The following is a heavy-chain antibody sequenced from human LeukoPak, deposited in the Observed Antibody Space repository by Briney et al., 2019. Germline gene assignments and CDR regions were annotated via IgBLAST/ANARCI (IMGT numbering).Heavy chain of an antibody. CDR2: IYYSGST. Sequence: PSETLSLTCTVSSGSISSYYWSWIRQPPGKGLEWIGYIYYSGSTNYNPSLKSRVTISVDTSKNQFSLKLSSVTAADTAVYYCARGYYDSSGYYLYFDYWGQGTLVTVSS. D-gene: IGHD3-22*01. CDR3: ARGYYDSSGYYLYFDY. CDR1: SGSISSYY. V-gene: IGHV4-59*01. J-gene: IGHJ4*02.